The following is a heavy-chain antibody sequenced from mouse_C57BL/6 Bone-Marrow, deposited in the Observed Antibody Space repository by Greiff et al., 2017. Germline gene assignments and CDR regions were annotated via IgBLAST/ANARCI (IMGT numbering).Heavy chain of an antibody. CDR2: IYPRSGNT. Sequence: QVQLQQSGAELARPGASVKLSCKASGYTFTSYGISWVKQRTGQGLEWFGEIYPRSGNTYYNEKFKGKATLTADKSSSTAYMELRSLTSEDSAVYFCAGGSYYSIGGFDYWGQGTTLTVSS. CDR1: GYTFTSYG. J-gene: IGHJ2*01. V-gene: IGHV1-81*01. D-gene: IGHD2-5*01. CDR3: AGGSYYSIGGFDY.